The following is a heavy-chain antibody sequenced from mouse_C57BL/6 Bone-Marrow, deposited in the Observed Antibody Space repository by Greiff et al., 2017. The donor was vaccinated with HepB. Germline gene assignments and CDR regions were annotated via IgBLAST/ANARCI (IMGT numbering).Heavy chain of an antibody. CDR3: AREKITITTVVPYAMDY. J-gene: IGHJ4*01. V-gene: IGHV1-19*01. CDR1: GYTFTDYY. Sequence: EVQLQQSGPVLVKPGASVKMSCKASGYTFTDYYMNWVKQSHGKSLEWIGVINPYNGVTSYNQKFKGKATLTVDKSSSTAYMELNSLTSEDSAVYYCAREKITITTVVPYAMDYWGQGTSVTVSS. CDR2: INPYNGVT. D-gene: IGHD1-1*01.